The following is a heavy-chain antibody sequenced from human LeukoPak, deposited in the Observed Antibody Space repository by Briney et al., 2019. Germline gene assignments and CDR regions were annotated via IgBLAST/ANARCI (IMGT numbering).Heavy chain of an antibody. J-gene: IGHJ4*02. V-gene: IGHV3-7*01. CDR3: ARDSEPVVPAATDNYFDY. Sequence: GGSLRLSCAASGFTFDNYAMSWVGQAPGQGLEWVANIKQDGSDKYYLDSVKGRFTISRDNAKNSLYLQMNSLRAEDTAVYYCARDSEPVVPAATDNYFDYWGQGTLVTVSS. CDR1: GFTFDNYA. CDR2: IKQDGSDK. D-gene: IGHD2-2*01.